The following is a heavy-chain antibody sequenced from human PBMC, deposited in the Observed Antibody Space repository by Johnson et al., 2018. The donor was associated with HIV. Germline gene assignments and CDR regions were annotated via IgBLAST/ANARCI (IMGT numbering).Heavy chain of an antibody. D-gene: IGHD3-16*01. V-gene: IGHV3-66*01. Sequence: VQLVESGGGLVQPGGSLRLSCAASGFTVSSNYMSWVRQAPGKGLEWVSVIYSGGSTYYADSVKGRFTISRDNSKNTLYLQMNSLRAEDTAVYYCARDATYYDYVWGSYAFDIWGQGTMVTVSS. J-gene: IGHJ3*02. CDR2: IYSGGST. CDR1: GFTVSSNY. CDR3: ARDATYYDYVWGSYAFDI.